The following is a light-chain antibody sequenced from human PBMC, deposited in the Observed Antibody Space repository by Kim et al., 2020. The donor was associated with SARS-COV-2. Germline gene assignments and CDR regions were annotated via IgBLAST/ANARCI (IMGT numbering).Light chain of an antibody. CDR2: VHKDGSH. CDR1: SGHSNYA. V-gene: IGLV4-69*02. J-gene: IGLJ3*02. Sequence: QLVLTQSPSASASLGASVKLTCTLSSGHSNYAIAWHQQQPEKGPRFLLKVHKDGSHSKGDGIPDRFSGSSSGAERYLTISSLQSEDEADYYCQTWGPGSRVLGGGKQLSVL. CDR3: QTWGPGSRV.